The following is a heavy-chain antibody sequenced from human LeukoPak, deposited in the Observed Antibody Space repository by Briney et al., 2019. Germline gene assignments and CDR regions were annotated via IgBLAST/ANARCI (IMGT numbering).Heavy chain of an antibody. Sequence: GGSLRLSCAASGFTFNNYAMNWVRQAPGKGLEWVSVISGSGGTTYYADSVKGRFTISRDSSKNTLYLQTNSLRAEDTAVYYCAKVSGGGLYYDGMDVWAKGPRSPSP. CDR1: GFTFNNYA. CDR2: ISGSGGTT. CDR3: AKVSGGGLYYDGMDV. V-gene: IGHV3-23*01. D-gene: IGHD1-14*01. J-gene: IGHJ6*02.